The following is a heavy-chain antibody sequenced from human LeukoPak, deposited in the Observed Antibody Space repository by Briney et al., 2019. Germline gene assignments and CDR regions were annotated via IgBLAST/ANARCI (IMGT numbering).Heavy chain of an antibody. D-gene: IGHD3-10*01. V-gene: IGHV3-23*01. CDR3: AKAPGGSGGNYYYGMDV. Sequence: PGGSLRLSCAASGFTFSDYAMSWVRQAPGKGLEWVSTVTATSISTYYADSVKGRFTISRDNSKNTLYLQMHSLRAEDTAVYYCAKAPGGSGGNYYYGMDVWGQGTTVTVSS. CDR2: VTATSIST. J-gene: IGHJ6*02. CDR1: GFTFSDYA.